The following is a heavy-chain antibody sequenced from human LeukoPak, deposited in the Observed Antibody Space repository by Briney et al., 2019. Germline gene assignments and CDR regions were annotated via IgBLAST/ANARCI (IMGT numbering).Heavy chain of an antibody. V-gene: IGHV4-34*01. J-gene: IGHJ5*02. CDR3: ARGRRFSSYGQYKWFDP. CDR1: GGSLSRYY. CDR2: INHSGST. D-gene: IGHD5-18*01. Sequence: PSETLSLTCAVYGGSLSRYYWSWLRQPPRKGLEWIGEINHSGSTTYNPSPTSRATISEDTPKTQFSLSLSSVTPPDTPVYCCARGRRFSSYGQYKWFDPWGQGTLVTVSS.